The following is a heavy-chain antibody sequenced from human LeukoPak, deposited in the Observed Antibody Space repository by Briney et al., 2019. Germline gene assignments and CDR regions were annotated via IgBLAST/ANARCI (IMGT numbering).Heavy chain of an antibody. V-gene: IGHV3-33*01. CDR2: IWYDGSNK. CDR1: GFTFSSYG. J-gene: IGHJ4*02. Sequence: PGGSLRLSCAASGFTFSSYGMHWVRQAPGKGLEWVAVIWYDGSNKHYADSVKGRFTISRDNSKNTLYLQMNSLRAEDTAVYYCARDYLRTHFDYWGQGTLVTVSS. D-gene: IGHD5/OR15-5a*01. CDR3: ARDYLRTHFDY.